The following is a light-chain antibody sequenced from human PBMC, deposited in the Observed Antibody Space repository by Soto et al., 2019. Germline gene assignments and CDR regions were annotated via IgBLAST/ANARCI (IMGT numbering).Light chain of an antibody. CDR1: QSVSTR. Sequence: DIQMTQSPSSLSASVVDRVTIICRASQSVSTRLAWYQQKPGKAPKVLIYKASTLKSGVPSRFSGSGSGTEFTLTISSLQPDDFATYYCQHYNSYSEAFGQGTKVDIK. CDR2: KAS. CDR3: QHYNSYSEA. V-gene: IGKV1-5*03. J-gene: IGKJ1*01.